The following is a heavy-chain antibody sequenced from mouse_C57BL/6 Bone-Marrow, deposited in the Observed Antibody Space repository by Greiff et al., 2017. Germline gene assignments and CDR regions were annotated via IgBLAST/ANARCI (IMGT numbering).Heavy chain of an antibody. Sequence: EVMLVESGGDLVKPGGSLKLSCAASGFTFSSYGMSWVRQTPGQRLEWVATISSGGSYTYYPDSVKGRFTISRDNAKNTLYLQMSSLKAEDTAMYYCARQPGSFDYWGQGTTLTVSS. CDR2: ISSGGSYT. D-gene: IGHD2-2*01. J-gene: IGHJ2*01. V-gene: IGHV5-6*01. CDR1: GFTFSSYG. CDR3: ARQPGSFDY.